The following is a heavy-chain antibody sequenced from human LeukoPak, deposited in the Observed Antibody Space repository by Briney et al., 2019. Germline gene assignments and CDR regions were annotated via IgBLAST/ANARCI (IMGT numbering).Heavy chain of an antibody. CDR3: ASGGVDYDSPQLGY. Sequence: SETLSLTCTVSGGSIISTIFYWGWIRPSPGKRLEGIATIYYGDTTYYNPSLKSRVTISVDRSKNQFSLQLTSMTAADTAVYYCASGGVDYDSPQLGYWGQGTLVTVSS. CDR1: GGSIISTIFY. V-gene: IGHV4-39*01. J-gene: IGHJ4*02. CDR2: IYYGDTT. D-gene: IGHD3-16*01.